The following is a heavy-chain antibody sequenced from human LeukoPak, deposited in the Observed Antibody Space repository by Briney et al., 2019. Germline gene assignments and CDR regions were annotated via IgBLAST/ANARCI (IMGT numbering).Heavy chain of an antibody. CDR1: GGSISSSNW. Sequence: PSETLSLTCAVSGGSISSSNWWSWVRQPPGKGLEWIGEIYHSGSTNYNPSLKSRVTISVDKSKNQFSLKLSSVTAADPAVYYCARQNCGGDCPHDAFDIWGQGTMVTVSS. V-gene: IGHV4-4*02. D-gene: IGHD2-21*02. J-gene: IGHJ3*02. CDR3: ARQNCGGDCPHDAFDI. CDR2: IYHSGST.